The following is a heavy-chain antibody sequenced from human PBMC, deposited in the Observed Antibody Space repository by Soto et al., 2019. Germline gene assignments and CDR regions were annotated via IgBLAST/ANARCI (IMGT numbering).Heavy chain of an antibody. CDR1: GFTFSNYW. Sequence: GGSLRLSCAASGFTFSNYWMSWVRQAPGKGLEWVANIKQDGSEKYYVDSVKGRFTISRDNAKNSLYLQMNSLRAEDTAVFYCARSDYGSGNSYRPFDYWGQGIVVTVSS. J-gene: IGHJ4*02. D-gene: IGHD3-10*01. CDR3: ARSDYGSGNSYRPFDY. V-gene: IGHV3-7*01. CDR2: IKQDGSEK.